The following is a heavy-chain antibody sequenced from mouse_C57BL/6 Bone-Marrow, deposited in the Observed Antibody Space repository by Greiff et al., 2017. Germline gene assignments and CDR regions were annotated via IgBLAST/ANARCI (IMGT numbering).Heavy chain of an antibody. Sequence: EVKLMESGGGLVMPGGSLKLSCAASGFNFSDYGMHWVRQAPEKGLEWVAYISSGSSTIYYAYTVQGRFTISRDKATNTLFLQMTRVRSEDTAMSYCARDGYYVCSYAMDYWGQGTSGTVSS. CDR3: ARDGYYVCSYAMDY. V-gene: IGHV5-17*01. D-gene: IGHD2-3*01. CDR1: GFNFSDYG. CDR2: ISSGSSTI. J-gene: IGHJ4*01.